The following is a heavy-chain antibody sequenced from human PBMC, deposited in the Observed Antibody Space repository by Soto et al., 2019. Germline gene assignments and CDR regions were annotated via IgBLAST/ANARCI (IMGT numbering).Heavy chain of an antibody. V-gene: IGHV3-21*01. CDR3: ASARYYDISGSPPRPPTFDY. J-gene: IGHJ4*02. Sequence: EVQLVESGGGLVKPGGSLRLSCAASGFTFSSYSMNWVRQAPGKGLEWVSSISGSSSYKFYADSVKGRFTISRDNAKNSLYLQMNSLRAEDTAVYYCASARYYDISGSPPRPPTFDYWGQGTLVTVSS. CDR2: ISGSSSYK. D-gene: IGHD3-22*01. CDR1: GFTFSSYS.